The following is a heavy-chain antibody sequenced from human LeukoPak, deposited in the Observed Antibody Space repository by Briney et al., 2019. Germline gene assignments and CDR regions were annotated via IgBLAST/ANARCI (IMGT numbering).Heavy chain of an antibody. CDR2: IKQDGSEK. D-gene: IGHD3-22*01. J-gene: IGHJ4*02. V-gene: IGHV3-7*01. CDR1: GFTLSNFW. CDR3: ARADSSGKILDY. Sequence: PGGSLRLSCATSGFTLSNFWMNWVRQAPGKGLEWVANIKQDGSEKYYVDSVKGRFTISRDNAKNSLYLQMNSPRAEDTAVYYCARADSSGKILDYWGQGTLVIVSS.